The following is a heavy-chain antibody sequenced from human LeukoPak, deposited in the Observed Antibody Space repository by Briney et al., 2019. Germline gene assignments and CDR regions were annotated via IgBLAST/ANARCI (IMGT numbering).Heavy chain of an antibody. V-gene: IGHV3-23*01. D-gene: IGHD6-13*01. CDR1: GFTFSSYE. J-gene: IGHJ1*01. CDR2: ISGSGGST. CDR3: AKDQASLGSSWYSYFQH. Sequence: QPGGSLRLSCAASGFTFSSYEMNWVRQAPGKGLEWVSAISGSGGSTYYADSVKGRFTISRDNSKNTLYLQMNSLRAEDTAVYYCAKDQASLGSSWYSYFQHWGQGTLVTVSS.